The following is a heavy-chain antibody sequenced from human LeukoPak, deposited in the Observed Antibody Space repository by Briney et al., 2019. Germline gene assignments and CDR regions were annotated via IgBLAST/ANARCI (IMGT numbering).Heavy chain of an antibody. CDR1: GFTFSSYW. V-gene: IGHV3-7*01. CDR2: IKQDGSEK. CDR3: ARHLVWYSGSYYVSYYFDY. J-gene: IGHJ4*02. Sequence: GGSLRLSCAASGFTFSSYWMSWVRQAPGPGLEGVTNIKQDGSEKYYVDSVKGRFTISRDNAKNSLYLQMNSLTSEDTALYYCARHLVWYSGSYYVSYYFDYWGEGTLVTVSS. D-gene: IGHD1-26*01.